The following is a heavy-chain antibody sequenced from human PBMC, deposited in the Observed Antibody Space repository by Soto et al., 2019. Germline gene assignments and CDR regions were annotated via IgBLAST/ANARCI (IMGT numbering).Heavy chain of an antibody. CDR2: INHSGST. V-gene: IGHV4-34*01. J-gene: IGHJ5*02. D-gene: IGHD3-3*01. CDR3: ARDAHYTIFGVVIRGHWFDP. Sequence: SETLSLTCAGYGGSFSGYYWSWIRQPPGKGLEWIGEINHSGSTNYNPSLKSRVTISVDTSKNQFSLKLSSVTAADTAVYYCARDAHYTIFGVVIRGHWFDPWGQGTLVTVSS. CDR1: GGSFSGYY.